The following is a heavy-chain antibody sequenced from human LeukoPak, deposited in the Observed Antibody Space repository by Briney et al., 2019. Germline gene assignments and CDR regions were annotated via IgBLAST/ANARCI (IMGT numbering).Heavy chain of an antibody. Sequence: QSGGSLRLSCVASGFAFSSYGMSWVRQAPGKGLEWVSGISGSGGSTNYADSVKGRFTISRDNSKNTLYLQMNSLRAEDTAVYYCAKDPFDYGDYVGNPEFFDYWGQETLVTVSS. CDR2: ISGSGGST. CDR1: GFAFSSYG. D-gene: IGHD4-17*01. J-gene: IGHJ4*02. V-gene: IGHV3-23*01. CDR3: AKDPFDYGDYVGNPEFFDY.